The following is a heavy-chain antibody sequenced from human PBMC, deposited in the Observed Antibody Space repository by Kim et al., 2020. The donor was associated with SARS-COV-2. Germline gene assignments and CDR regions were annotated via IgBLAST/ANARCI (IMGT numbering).Heavy chain of an antibody. Sequence: SETLSLTCAVSGGSINDYSWSWIRQPPGKGLEWIGYIYHSGRAFYNPSLKSRVAMSVDTSMDQFPLRLSSLTAADTALSYCARDRGSGHHDYWGQGTLVT. CDR2: IYHSGRA. CDR3: ARDRGSGHHDY. D-gene: IGHD3-10*01. CDR1: GGSINDYS. V-gene: IGHV4-30-2*01. J-gene: IGHJ4*02.